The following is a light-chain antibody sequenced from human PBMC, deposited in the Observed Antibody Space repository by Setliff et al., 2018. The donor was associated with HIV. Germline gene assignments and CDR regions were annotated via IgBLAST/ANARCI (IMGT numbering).Light chain of an antibody. CDR1: SSDVGTYNY. CDR3: CSYAGSYSFVV. J-gene: IGLJ1*01. CDR2: EVS. V-gene: IGLV2-11*01. Sequence: LTQPRSVSGSPGQSVTISCTGTSSDVGTYNYVSWYQQHPGKAPKLMIFEVSKRPSGVPDRFSGSKSGNTASLTISGLQAEDEADYYCCSYAGSYSFVVFGSGTKVTVL.